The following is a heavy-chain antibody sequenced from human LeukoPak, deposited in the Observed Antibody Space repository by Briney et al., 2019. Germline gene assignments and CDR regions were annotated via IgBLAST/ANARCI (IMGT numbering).Heavy chain of an antibody. Sequence: GGSLRPSCAASGFTFSSYGMSWVRQAPGKGLEWVSAISGSGGSTYYADSVKGRFTISRDNSKNTLYLQMNSLRAEDTAVYYCAKDGVYYYGSGSRYWGQGTLVTVSS. CDR1: GFTFSSYG. D-gene: IGHD3-10*01. CDR3: AKDGVYYYGSGSRY. V-gene: IGHV3-23*01. CDR2: ISGSGGST. J-gene: IGHJ4*02.